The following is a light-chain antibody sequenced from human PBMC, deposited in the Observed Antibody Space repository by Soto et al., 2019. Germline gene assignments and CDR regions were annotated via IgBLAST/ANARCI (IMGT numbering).Light chain of an antibody. Sequence: QSALTQPPSASGSPGQSVTISCTGTSSDVGGYNYVSWYQQHPGKAPKLMIYEVTKRPSGVPDRFSGSKSGDTASLTVSGLQAEDEADYYCSSYAGSNVKFGGGTKLTVL. V-gene: IGLV2-8*01. CDR1: SSDVGGYNY. CDR2: EVT. J-gene: IGLJ2*01. CDR3: SSYAGSNVK.